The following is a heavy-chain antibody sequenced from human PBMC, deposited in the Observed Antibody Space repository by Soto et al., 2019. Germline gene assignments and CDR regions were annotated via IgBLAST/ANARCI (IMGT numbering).Heavy chain of an antibody. V-gene: IGHV1-18*01. CDR3: ARDIAVADPPFDY. Sequence: QVQLVQSGAEVKKPGASVKVSCKASGYTFTSYGISWVRQAPGQGLEWMGWISAYNGNTNYAQKLQGRVTMTTDTTSSTASMEVRSLRSDDTAVYYCARDIAVADPPFDYWGQGTLVTVSS. CDR2: ISAYNGNT. J-gene: IGHJ4*02. D-gene: IGHD6-19*01. CDR1: GYTFTSYG.